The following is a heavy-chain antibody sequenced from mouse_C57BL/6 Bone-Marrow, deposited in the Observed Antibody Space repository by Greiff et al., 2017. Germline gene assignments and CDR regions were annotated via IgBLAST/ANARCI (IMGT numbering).Heavy chain of an antibody. D-gene: IGHD5-1*01. CDR1: GYTFTDYY. CDR3: ASSPYPYYWDY. J-gene: IGHJ2*01. Sequence: EVQLQQSGPELVKPGASVKISCKASGYTFTDYYMNWVKQSHGKSLEWIGDINPNNGGTSYNQKFKGKATLTVDKSSSTAYMELRSLTSEDSAVDYCASSPYPYYWDYWGWGTTLTVSS. V-gene: IGHV1-26*01. CDR2: INPNNGGT.